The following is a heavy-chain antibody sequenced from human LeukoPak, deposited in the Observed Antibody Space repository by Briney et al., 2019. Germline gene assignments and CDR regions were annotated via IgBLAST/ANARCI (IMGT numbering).Heavy chain of an antibody. V-gene: IGHV1-18*01. J-gene: IGHJ4*02. D-gene: IGHD3-22*01. Sequence: ASVKVSCKASGYTFTSYGISWVRQAPGQGLEWMGWISAYNGNTNYAQKLQGRVTMTTDTSTSTAYMELRSLRSDDTAVYYCARDRETMIVAPLDYWGRGTLVTVSS. CDR1: GYTFTSYG. CDR2: ISAYNGNT. CDR3: ARDRETMIVAPLDY.